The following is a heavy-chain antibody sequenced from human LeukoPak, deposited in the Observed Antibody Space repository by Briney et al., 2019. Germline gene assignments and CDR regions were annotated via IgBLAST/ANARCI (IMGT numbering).Heavy chain of an antibody. D-gene: IGHD6-19*01. V-gene: IGHV3-15*01. CDR3: TTGTEQQWLSLDY. Sequence: GGSLRLSCVASGFTLKNAWMSWVRQAQGKGLEWVGRIRSKTDGGTTDYAAPVKGRFTISRDDSKNTLYLQMNGLKYEDTAVYYCTTGTEQQWLSLDYWGQGTLVTVSS. CDR2: IRSKTDGGTT. CDR1: GFTLKNAW. J-gene: IGHJ4*02.